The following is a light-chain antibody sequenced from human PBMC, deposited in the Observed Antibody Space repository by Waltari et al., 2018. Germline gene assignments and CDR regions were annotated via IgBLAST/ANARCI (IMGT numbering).Light chain of an antibody. J-gene: IGKJ4*01. Sequence: DIVMTQSPDSLAVSLGERATINGKSSQSVLYSSNNKNYLAWYQQKPGQPPKLLIYWASTRESGVPDRFSCSGSGTDFTLTISSLQAEDVAVYYCQQYYSTPLTFGGGTKVEIK. CDR1: QSVLYSSNNKNY. V-gene: IGKV4-1*01. CDR2: WAS. CDR3: QQYYSTPLT.